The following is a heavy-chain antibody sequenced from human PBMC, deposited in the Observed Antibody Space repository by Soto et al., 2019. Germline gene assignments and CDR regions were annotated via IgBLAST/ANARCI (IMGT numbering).Heavy chain of an antibody. CDR3: ARDKRGFDP. CDR2: IYHSGST. CDR1: GYSISSGYY. V-gene: IGHV4-38-2*02. J-gene: IGHJ5*02. D-gene: IGHD3-10*01. Sequence: PSETLSLTCAVSGYSISSGYYWGWIRQPPGKGLEWIGSIYHSGSTYYNPSLKSRVTISVDTSKNQFSLKLSSVTAADTAVYYCARDKRGFDPWGQGTLVTAPQ.